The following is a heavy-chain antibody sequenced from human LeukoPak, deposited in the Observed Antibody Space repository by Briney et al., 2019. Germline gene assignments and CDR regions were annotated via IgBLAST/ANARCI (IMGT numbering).Heavy chain of an antibody. J-gene: IGHJ6*02. V-gene: IGHV3-11*04. CDR3: ARDPRDYYYYGMDV. CDR1: GFTFSDYY. CDR2: ISSSGNTI. Sequence: GGSLRLSCAASGFTFSDYYMSWIRQAPGKGLEWLSYISSSGNTIYYADSVKGRFTISRDNAKNSLFLQMNSLRAEDTAVYYCARDPRDYYYYGMDVWGQGTTVTVSS.